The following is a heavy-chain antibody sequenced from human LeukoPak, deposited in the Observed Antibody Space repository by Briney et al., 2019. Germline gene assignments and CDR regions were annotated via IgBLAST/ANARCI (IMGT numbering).Heavy chain of an antibody. J-gene: IGHJ6*04. CDR3: ARDPSGSSATVDV. CDR2: IYYSGST. CDR1: GGSISSGDYY. V-gene: IGHV4-30-4*08. D-gene: IGHD1-26*01. Sequence: SETLSLTCTVSGGSISSGDYYWSWIRQPPGKGLEWIGYIYYSGSTYYNPSLKSRVTISVDTSKNQFSLKLSSVTAADTAVYYCARDPSGSSATVDVWGKGTTVTVSS.